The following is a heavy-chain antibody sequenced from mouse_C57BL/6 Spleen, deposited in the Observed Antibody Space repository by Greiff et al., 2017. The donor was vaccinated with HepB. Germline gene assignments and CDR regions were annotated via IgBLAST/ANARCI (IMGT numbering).Heavy chain of an antibody. CDR2: ISYSGST. J-gene: IGHJ3*01. CDR1: GYSITSGYD. V-gene: IGHV3-1*01. CDR3: ARESYGSWFAY. Sequence: EVKLVESGPGMVKPSQSLSLTCTVTGYSITSGYDWHWIRHFPGNKLEWMGYISYSGSTNYNPSLKSRISITHDTSKNHFFLKLNSVTTEDTATYYCARESYGSWFAYWGQGTLVTVSA. D-gene: IGHD1-1*01.